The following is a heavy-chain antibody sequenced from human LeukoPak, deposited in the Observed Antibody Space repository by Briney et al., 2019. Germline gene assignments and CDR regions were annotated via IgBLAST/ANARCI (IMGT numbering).Heavy chain of an antibody. J-gene: IGHJ4*02. CDR3: ARDRLPIGYYFDY. CDR2: INPSGGST. CDR1: GYTFTGYY. V-gene: IGHV1-46*01. Sequence: ASVTVSCKASGYTFTGYYMHWVRHAPGQGLEWMGIINPSGGSTSYAQKFQGRVTMTRDTSTSTVYMELSSLRSEDTAVYYCARDRLPIGYYFDYWGQGTLVTVSS. D-gene: IGHD3-10*01.